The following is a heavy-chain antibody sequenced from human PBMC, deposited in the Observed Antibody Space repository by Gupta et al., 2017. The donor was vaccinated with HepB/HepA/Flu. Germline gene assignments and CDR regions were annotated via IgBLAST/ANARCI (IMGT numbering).Heavy chain of an antibody. Sequence: EVQMLESGGGLVQPGGSLKLSWSASGFSFSRYAMSWVRQALGKGLEWVSALDNSGSYTYYADSAKGRFTISRDNSKGTLYLEMNSLTADDTAVYYCAKHSGVTRIGRYFDSWGQGTLVTVSS. V-gene: IGHV3-23*05. CDR2: LDNSGSYT. CDR3: AKHSGVTRIGRYFDS. J-gene: IGHJ4*02. CDR1: GFSFSRYA. D-gene: IGHD3-3*01.